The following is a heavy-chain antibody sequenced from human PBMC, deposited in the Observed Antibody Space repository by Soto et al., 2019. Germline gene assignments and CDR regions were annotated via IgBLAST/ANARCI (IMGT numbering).Heavy chain of an antibody. CDR2: FYRGGDT. J-gene: IGHJ3*01. V-gene: IGHV3-53*01. CDR3: AKTRLYDNNEYHRDGFDV. Sequence: GGSLRLSCAASGFTVGNNYMSWVRQAPGKGLECISIFYRGGDTYYADSVKGRFTVSRDNSKNTLFLQMNTLRVEDTAVYYCAKTRLYDNNEYHRDGFDVWGPGTAVTVSS. D-gene: IGHD3-22*01. CDR1: GFTVGNNY.